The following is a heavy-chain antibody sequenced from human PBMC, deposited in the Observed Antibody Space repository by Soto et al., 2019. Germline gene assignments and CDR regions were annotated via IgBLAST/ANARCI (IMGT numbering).Heavy chain of an antibody. J-gene: IGHJ4*02. Sequence: GGSLRLSCAASGFNVNSDYMNWVRQTPGKGLEWVASIYSGETTYYADSVRGRFTISSDKSKNTLYFQLSSLRIEDTAVYYCTRDGRGLGRLSLCEYWGQGVLVTVSS. CDR2: IYSGETT. CDR3: TRDGRGLGRLSLCEY. V-gene: IGHV3-53*01. CDR1: GFNVNSDY. D-gene: IGHD3-16*01.